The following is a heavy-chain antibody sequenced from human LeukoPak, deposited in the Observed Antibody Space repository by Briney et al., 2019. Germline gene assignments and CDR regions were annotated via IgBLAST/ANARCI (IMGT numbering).Heavy chain of an antibody. J-gene: IGHJ5*02. CDR3: ARRGVRQQLSINWFDP. D-gene: IGHD6-13*01. Sequence: SGPTLVKPTQTRTLTCTFSGFSLSTSGVGVGWIRQPPGKALEWLALIYWNDDKRYSPSLKSRLTITKDTSKNQVVLTMTNMDPVDTATYYCARRGVRQQLSINWFDPWGQGTLVTVSS. CDR1: GFSLSTSGVG. CDR2: IYWNDDK. V-gene: IGHV2-5*01.